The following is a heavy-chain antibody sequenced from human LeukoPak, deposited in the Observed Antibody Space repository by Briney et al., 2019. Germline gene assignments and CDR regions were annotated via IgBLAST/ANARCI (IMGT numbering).Heavy chain of an antibody. D-gene: IGHD1-26*01. V-gene: IGHV3-15*01. CDR1: GFNFNYFW. J-gene: IGHJ6*02. Sequence: GGAPLLFFSAPGFNFNYFWVRWGRPAPGEGGGGGGRFRNKIDGETRDYAAPVKGRFTISRDDLKTTLYLQMNSLKTEDSAVYYCTTERNWELLRPLGMDIWGQGTTVTVSS. CDR2: FRNKIDGETR. CDR3: TTERNWELLRPLGMDI.